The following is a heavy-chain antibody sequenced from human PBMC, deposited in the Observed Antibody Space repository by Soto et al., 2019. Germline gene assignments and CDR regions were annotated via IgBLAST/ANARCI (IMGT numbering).Heavy chain of an antibody. CDR3: ARVTSGYSYGTYYYYGMDV. J-gene: IGHJ6*02. D-gene: IGHD5-18*01. CDR1: GGSISSYY. V-gene: IGHV4-59*01. CDR2: IYYSGST. Sequence: SETLSLTCTVSGGSISSYYWSWIRQPPGKGLEWIGYIYYSGSTNYNPSLKSRVTISVDTSKNQFSLKLSSVTAADTAVYYCARVTSGYSYGTYYYYGMDVWGQGTTVTV.